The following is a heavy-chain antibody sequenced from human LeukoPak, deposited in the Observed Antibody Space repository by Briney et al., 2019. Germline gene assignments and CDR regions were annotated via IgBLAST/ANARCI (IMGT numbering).Heavy chain of an antibody. V-gene: IGHV1-58*01. Sequence: SVKVSCKASGFTFTSSAVQWVRQARGQRLEWIGWIVVGSGNTNYAQKFQERVTTTRDMSTSTAYMELSSLRSEDTAVYYCAAQRITMVRGAPSFDYWGRGTLVTVSS. CDR1: GFTFTSSA. J-gene: IGHJ4*02. D-gene: IGHD3-10*01. CDR3: AAQRITMVRGAPSFDY. CDR2: IVVGSGNT.